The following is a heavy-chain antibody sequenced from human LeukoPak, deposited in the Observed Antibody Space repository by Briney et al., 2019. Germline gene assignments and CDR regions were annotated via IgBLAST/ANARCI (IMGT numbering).Heavy chain of an antibody. CDR1: GGTFSNFA. CDR2: IIPIVDVT. D-gene: IGHD3-10*01. J-gene: IGHJ4*02. CDR3: AREMGDREFYFDY. V-gene: IGHV1-69*04. Sequence: SVKVSCKASGGTFSNFAFSWVRQAPGQGLQWVGRIIPIVDVTSYAQNFKGRVTITADESTTTAYMELSSLRSEDTAVYYCAREMGDREFYFDYWGQGTLVTVSS.